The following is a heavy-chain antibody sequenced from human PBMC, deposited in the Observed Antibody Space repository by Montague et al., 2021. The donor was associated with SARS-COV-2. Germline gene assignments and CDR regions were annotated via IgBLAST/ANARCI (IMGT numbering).Heavy chain of an antibody. CDR1: GFSLSTSGMC. D-gene: IGHD3-9*01. CDR2: IDWDDDT. Sequence: VKPTQTLTLTCTFSGFSLSTSGMCVSWIRQPPGKALEWLARIDWDDDTYYSTSLKTRLTISKDTSKNQVVLTMTNMDPVDTATYYCARTYYDILTGRDYGMDVWGQGTTVTVSS. J-gene: IGHJ6*02. V-gene: IGHV2-70*11. CDR3: ARTYYDILTGRDYGMDV.